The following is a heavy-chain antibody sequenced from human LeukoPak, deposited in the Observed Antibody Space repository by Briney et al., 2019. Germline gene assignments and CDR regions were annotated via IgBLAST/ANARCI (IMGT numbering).Heavy chain of an antibody. CDR1: GFTFSSYA. CDR2: IGDNGGNT. D-gene: IGHD3-22*01. CDR3: AKIPVSYSSGWSNFGY. V-gene: IGHV3-23*01. J-gene: IGHJ4*02. Sequence: GGSLRLSCAASGFTFSSYAMSWVRQTPRTGLEWVSGIGDNGGNTYYADSVKGRFTISRDNSKNTLFLQMNSLRAEDTAVYYCAKIPVSYSSGWSNFGYWGQGTLVTVSS.